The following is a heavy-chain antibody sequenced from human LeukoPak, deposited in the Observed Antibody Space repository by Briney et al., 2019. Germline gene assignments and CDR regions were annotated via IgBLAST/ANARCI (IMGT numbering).Heavy chain of an antibody. Sequence: ASVKVSCKASGYTFTSYDINWVRQATGQGLEWMGWMNPNSGNTGYAQKFRGRVTMTRNTSISTAYMELSSLRSEHTAVYYCHLPGAPGGYVDYWGQGTLVTVSA. V-gene: IGHV1-8*01. D-gene: IGHD4/OR15-4a*01. CDR2: MNPNSGNT. CDR1: GYTFTSYD. CDR3: HLPGAPGGYVDY. J-gene: IGHJ4*02.